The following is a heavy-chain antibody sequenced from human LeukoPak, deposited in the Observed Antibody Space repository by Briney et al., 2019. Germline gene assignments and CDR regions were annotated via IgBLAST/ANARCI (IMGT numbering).Heavy chain of an antibody. J-gene: IGHJ5*02. CDR1: GGSISSSDYS. Sequence: SETLSLTCAVSGGSISSSDYSWSWIRQPPGKGLEWIGYIYHSGSTYYNPSLKGRVTISVDRSKNQFSLKLSSVTAADTAVYYCARGSRYYDSSGYLLGIWFDPWGQGTLVTVSS. D-gene: IGHD3-22*01. CDR3: ARGSRYYDSSGYLLGIWFDP. CDR2: IYHSGST. V-gene: IGHV4-30-2*01.